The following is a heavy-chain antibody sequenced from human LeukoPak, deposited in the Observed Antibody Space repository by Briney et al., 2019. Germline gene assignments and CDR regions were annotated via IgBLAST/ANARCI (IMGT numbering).Heavy chain of an antibody. D-gene: IGHD3-16*02. V-gene: IGHV3-23*01. CDR3: AKDLDRIITSTGGVIVNGLDY. Sequence: GGSLRLSCAASGFTFSDYVLNWVRQAPGKGLEWVSGISVTGGTTYYIDSVKGRFIISRDNSRNTLHLQMNSLRGEDTAVYYCAKDLDRIITSTGGVIVNGLDYWGQGALVTVSS. J-gene: IGHJ4*02. CDR2: ISVTGGTT. CDR1: GFTFSDYV.